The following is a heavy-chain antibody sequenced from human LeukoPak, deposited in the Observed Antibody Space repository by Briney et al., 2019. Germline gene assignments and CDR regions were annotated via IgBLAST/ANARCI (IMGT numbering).Heavy chain of an antibody. CDR3: ARLDWNYPDY. Sequence: SETLSLTCAVSGYSISSGYYWGWIRQPPGKGLEWIGSIYHSGSTYYNPSLKSRVTISVDTSKNQFSLKLSSVTAADTAVYYCARLDWNYPDYWGQGTLVTVPS. CDR1: GYSISSGYY. D-gene: IGHD1-7*01. V-gene: IGHV4-38-2*01. CDR2: IYHSGST. J-gene: IGHJ4*02.